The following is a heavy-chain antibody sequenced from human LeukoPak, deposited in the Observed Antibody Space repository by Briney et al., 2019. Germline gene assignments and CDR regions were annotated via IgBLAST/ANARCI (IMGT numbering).Heavy chain of an antibody. D-gene: IGHD5-12*01. CDR1: GYSFTTYW. Sequence: GESLKISCQGSGYSFTTYWVAWVRQMPGKGLAWMGIIYPGDSDARYSPSFQGKPTISADKSISPAYLQWSSLKASDTATYYCARLMNSGYGLNPTPSYFDYWGQGTLVTVSS. J-gene: IGHJ4*02. CDR3: ARLMNSGYGLNPTPSYFDY. V-gene: IGHV5-51*01. CDR2: IYPGDSDA.